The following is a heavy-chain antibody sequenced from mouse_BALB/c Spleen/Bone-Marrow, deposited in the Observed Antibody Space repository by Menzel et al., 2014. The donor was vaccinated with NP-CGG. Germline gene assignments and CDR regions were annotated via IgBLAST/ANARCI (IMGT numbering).Heavy chain of an antibody. J-gene: IGHJ3*01. CDR3: ARGGRYDERTWFAY. Sequence: QVQLQQSGAELVKPGASVKLSCEASGYTFTSYWMHWVKQRPGQGLEWIGEINPSNGRTNYNEKFKSKATLTVDKSSSTAYMQLSSLTSEDSAVYYCARGGRYDERTWFAYLGQGTLVTVSA. V-gene: IGHV1S81*02. D-gene: IGHD2-14*01. CDR2: INPSNGRT. CDR1: GYTFTSYW.